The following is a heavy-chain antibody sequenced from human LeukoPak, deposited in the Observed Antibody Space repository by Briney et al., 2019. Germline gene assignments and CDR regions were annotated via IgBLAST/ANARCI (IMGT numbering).Heavy chain of an antibody. CDR2: IYTSGST. CDR3: ARHAWGDFDY. D-gene: IGHD3-16*01. CDR1: GGSISSGSYY. Sequence: SSQTLSLTCTVSGGSISSGSYYWSWIRQPAGKGLEWIGRIYTSGSTNYNPSLKSRVTISVDASKNQFSLKLSSVTAADTAVYYCARHAWGDFDYWGQGTLVTVSS. J-gene: IGHJ4*02. V-gene: IGHV4-61*02.